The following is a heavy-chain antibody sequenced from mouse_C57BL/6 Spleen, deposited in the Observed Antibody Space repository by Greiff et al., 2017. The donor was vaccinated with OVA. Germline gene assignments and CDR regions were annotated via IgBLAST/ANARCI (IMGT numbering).Heavy chain of an antibody. V-gene: IGHV1-52*01. CDR1: GYTFTSYW. Sequence: QVQLKQPGAELVRPGSSVKLSCKASGYTFTSYWMHWVKQRPIQGLEWIGNIDPSDSETHYNQKFKDKATLTVDKSSSTAYMQLSSLTSEDSAVYYCATTVVARGAMDYWGQGTSVTVSS. CDR2: IDPSDSET. J-gene: IGHJ4*01. D-gene: IGHD1-1*01. CDR3: ATTVVARGAMDY.